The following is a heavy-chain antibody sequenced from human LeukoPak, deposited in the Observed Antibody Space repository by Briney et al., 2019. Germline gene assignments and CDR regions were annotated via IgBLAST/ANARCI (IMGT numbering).Heavy chain of an antibody. J-gene: IGHJ5*02. CDR1: GFTFSSYS. CDR2: ISSSSSYI. V-gene: IGHV3-21*01. CDR3: ARAPYLRGFDP. Sequence: GGSLILSCAASGFTFSSYSMNWVRQAPGKGLEWVSSISSSSSYIYYADSVKGRFTISRDNAKNSLSLQMNSLRAEDTAVYYCARAPYLRGFDPWGQGTLVTVSS. D-gene: IGHD5/OR15-5a*01.